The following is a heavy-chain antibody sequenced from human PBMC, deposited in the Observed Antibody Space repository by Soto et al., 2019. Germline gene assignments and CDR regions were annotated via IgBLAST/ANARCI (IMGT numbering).Heavy chain of an antibody. CDR2: IYYSGST. J-gene: IGHJ3*02. CDR1: GGSISSSSYY. CDR3: ARHTHNLGYCSGGSCFDAFDI. V-gene: IGHV4-39*01. Sequence: PSETLSLTCTVSGGSISSSSYYWGWIRQPPGKGLEWLGSIYYSGSTYYNPSLKSRVTISVDTSKNQFSLKLSSVTAADTAVYYCARHTHNLGYCSGGSCFDAFDIWGQGTMVT. D-gene: IGHD2-15*01.